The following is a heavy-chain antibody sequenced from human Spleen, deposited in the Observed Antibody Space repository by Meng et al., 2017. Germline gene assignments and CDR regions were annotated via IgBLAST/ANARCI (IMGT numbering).Heavy chain of an antibody. CDR1: CGSFGGYD. Sequence: GGGLLTLSVSLSPTFAGQCGSFGGYDWTSRRQAPGEGLECIGEINYSGITNYSPSLKSRVTISVDTSKNQFSMNLISVTAADTAVYYCVEGSGWYIYWGQGTLVTVSS. CDR2: INYSGIT. D-gene: IGHD6-19*01. J-gene: IGHJ4*02. CDR3: VEGSGWYIY. V-gene: IGHV4-34*01.